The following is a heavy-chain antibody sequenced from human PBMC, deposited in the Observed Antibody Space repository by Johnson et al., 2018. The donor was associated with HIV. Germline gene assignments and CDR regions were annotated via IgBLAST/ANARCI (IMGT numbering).Heavy chain of an antibody. V-gene: IGHV3-7*05. Sequence: VQLLESGGGLVQPGGSLRLSCAASGFTFSSYWMSWVRQAPGKGLELVANIRQDGSEKYYVDSGKGRFTISRDNAKNSLYLQMNSLRAEDTAVYYGAREATDAYVGLVGATTLGIQPAAFDIWGQGTMVRLF. CDR2: IRQDGSEK. D-gene: IGHD1-26*01. CDR3: AREATDAYVGLVGATTLGIQPAAFDI. J-gene: IGHJ3*02. CDR1: GFTFSSYW.